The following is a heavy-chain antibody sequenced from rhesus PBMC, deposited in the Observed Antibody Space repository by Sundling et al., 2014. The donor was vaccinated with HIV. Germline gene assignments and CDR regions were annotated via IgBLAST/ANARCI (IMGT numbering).Heavy chain of an antibody. CDR1: GASISNYL. CDR2: INGNTGTT. CDR3: ARDAGAAAGTGADY. Sequence: QVQLQESGPGLVKPSETLSLVCTVSGASISNYLWSWIRQPPGKGLEWMGEINGNTGTTNYNPSLKSRVAISRDSAKNQFSLNLSSVTAADTALYYCARDAGAAAGTGADYWGQGVLVTVSS. J-gene: IGHJ4*01. V-gene: IGHV4-80*01. D-gene: IGHD6-31*01.